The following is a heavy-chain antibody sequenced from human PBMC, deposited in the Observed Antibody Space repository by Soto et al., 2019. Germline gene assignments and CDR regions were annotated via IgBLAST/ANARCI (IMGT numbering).Heavy chain of an antibody. CDR2: IDPSDSYT. CDR1: GYSFTTYW. V-gene: IGHV5-10-1*01. D-gene: IGHD6-13*01. CDR3: ERLIAGAAPDY. J-gene: IGHJ4*02. Sequence: PGESLKISCKGSGYSFTTYWISWVRQMPGKGLESMGRIDPSDSYTTSSPSSQGHVTISVDKSISTAYLQWSSLKAADTAMYYGERLIAGAAPDYWGKGTLVTVSS.